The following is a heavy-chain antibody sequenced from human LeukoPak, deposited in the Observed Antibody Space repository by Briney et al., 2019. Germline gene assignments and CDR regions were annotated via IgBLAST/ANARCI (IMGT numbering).Heavy chain of an antibody. CDR3: ARERPNAAVALEY. V-gene: IGHV3-7*01. CDR1: GFTFSSYW. J-gene: IGHJ4*02. CDR2: IKTDGSDE. Sequence: GGSLRLSCAASGFTFSSYWMSWVRQAPGKGLEWVANIKTDGSDESYVDSVKGRFTISRDNAKNSLYLQMNSLRVDDSAVYYCARERPNAAVALEYWGQGALVTVSS. D-gene: IGHD6-19*01.